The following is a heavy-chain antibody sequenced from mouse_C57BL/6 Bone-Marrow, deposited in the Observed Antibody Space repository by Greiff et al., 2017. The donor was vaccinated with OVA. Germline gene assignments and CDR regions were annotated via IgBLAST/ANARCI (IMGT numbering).Heavy chain of an antibody. V-gene: IGHV5-6*02. CDR1: GFTFSSYG. CDR3: EGPVYYDYDGYYFDY. CDR2: ISTGGSYT. Sequence: EVKLVESGGDLVKPGGSLKLSCAASGFTFSSYGMSWVRQTPDKRLEWVGTISTGGSYTYYPHSVQGRSTISRDNAKNTLYLQMSSLTSEATAMYDCEGPVYYDYDGYYFDYWGQGTTLTVSA. J-gene: IGHJ2*01. D-gene: IGHD2-4*01.